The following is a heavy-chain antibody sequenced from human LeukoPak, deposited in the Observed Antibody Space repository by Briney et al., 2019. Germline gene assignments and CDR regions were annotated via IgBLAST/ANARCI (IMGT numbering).Heavy chain of an antibody. CDR1: GGTFSSYA. V-gene: IGHV1-69*05. D-gene: IGHD3-10*01. CDR2: IIPIFGTA. J-gene: IGHJ4*02. CDR3: ATTYYGSGSYYRD. Sequence: LVKVSCKASGGTFSSYAISWVRQAPGQGLEWMGGIIPIFGTANYAQKFQGRVTITTDESTSTAYMELSSLRSEDTAVYYCATTYYGSGSYYRDWGQGTLVSVSS.